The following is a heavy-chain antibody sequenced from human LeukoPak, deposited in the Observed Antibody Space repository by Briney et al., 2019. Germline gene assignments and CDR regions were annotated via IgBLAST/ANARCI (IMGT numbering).Heavy chain of an antibody. J-gene: IGHJ4*01. D-gene: IGHD3-10*01. CDR2: IIGSTANT. CDR3: AKYTSGTSYRGLDQ. Sequence: GGSLRLSCGASGLTVSSYAMSWLRQAPGKGLEWVSTIIGSTANTYYADSVKGRFTISRDDSKNTVYLQMNSLRAEDAAVYSCAKYTSGTSYRGLDQWGHGTLVTVSS. V-gene: IGHV3-23*01. CDR1: GLTVSSYA.